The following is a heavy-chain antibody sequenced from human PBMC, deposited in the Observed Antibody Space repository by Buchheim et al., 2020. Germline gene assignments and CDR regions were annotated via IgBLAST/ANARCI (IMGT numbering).Heavy chain of an antibody. D-gene: IGHD4-17*01. CDR3: ARGVKSGDYWYYYYAMDV. CDR1: GFTFNIYW. J-gene: IGHJ6*02. CDR2: IKQDGSEK. Sequence: EVQLVESGGGLVQPGGSLRLSCAASGFTFNIYWMTWVRQAPGKGLEWVANIKQDGSEKYYVDSVKGRFTISRDNAKNSLYLQMNTLRAEDTAVYYCARGVKSGDYWYYYYAMDVWGQGTT. V-gene: IGHV3-7*03.